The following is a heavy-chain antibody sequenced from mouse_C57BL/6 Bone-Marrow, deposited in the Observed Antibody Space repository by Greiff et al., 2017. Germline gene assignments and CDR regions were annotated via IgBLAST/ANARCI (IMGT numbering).Heavy chain of an antibody. D-gene: IGHD2-3*01. CDR2: ISPGDGVT. V-gene: IGHV1-82*01. J-gene: IGHJ1*03. CDR3: ARTDGYHWYFDV. Sequence: VMLQQSGPELVKPGASVKISCKASGYAFSSSWLNWVNQRPGQGLEWIGRISPGDGVTNYNGKFKGQATLTADKSSSTAYMQLSSLTSEDSAVYFCARTDGYHWYFDVWGTGTTVTVSS. CDR1: GYAFSSSW.